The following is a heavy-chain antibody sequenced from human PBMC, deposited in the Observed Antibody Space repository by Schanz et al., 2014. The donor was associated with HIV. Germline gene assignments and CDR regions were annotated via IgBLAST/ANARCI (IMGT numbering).Heavy chain of an antibody. V-gene: IGHV3-23*01. D-gene: IGHD2-15*01. CDR3: AKVVRFAMVTAPYYFDS. CDR1: GFTFTNHA. J-gene: IGHJ4*02. CDR2: ITGSGVST. Sequence: EVQLLESGGGLAQPGGSLTLSCAASGFTFTNHALSWVRQAPGRGLEWVSGITGSGVSTYYADSVKGRFTISRDNSKNTLYLQMNSLRAEDTAVYYCAKVVRFAMVTAPYYFDSWGQGTLVTVSS.